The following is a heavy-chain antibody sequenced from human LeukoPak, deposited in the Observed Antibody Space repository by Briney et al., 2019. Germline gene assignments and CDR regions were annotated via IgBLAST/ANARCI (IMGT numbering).Heavy chain of an antibody. V-gene: IGHV3-43*01. CDR3: AKGHSFDY. D-gene: IGHD3-3*02. Sequence: RXSXXAXGFTFXXYTMHWVRQAPGKGLEWVSLISWDGGSTYYADSVKGRFTISRDNSKNSLYLQMNSLRTEDTALYYCAKGHSFDYWGQGTLVTVSS. CDR2: ISWDGGST. CDR1: GFTFXXYT. J-gene: IGHJ4*02.